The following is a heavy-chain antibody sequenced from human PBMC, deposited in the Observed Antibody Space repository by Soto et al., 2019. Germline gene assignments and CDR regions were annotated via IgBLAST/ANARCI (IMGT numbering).Heavy chain of an antibody. V-gene: IGHV3-11*01. CDR1: GFTFTDHY. D-gene: IGHD3-10*01. J-gene: IGHJ4*02. CDR2: IKSGGSKI. CDR3: ARAIRGAN. Sequence: QVQLVESGGGLVKPGGSLRLSCTASGFTFTDHYMTWIRQAPGKGLEWVSYIKSGGSKIYYVDSVRGRFTISRDKAKNSVYLQMSSLRAEDLAIYYSARAIRGANWGQGTLVIVSS.